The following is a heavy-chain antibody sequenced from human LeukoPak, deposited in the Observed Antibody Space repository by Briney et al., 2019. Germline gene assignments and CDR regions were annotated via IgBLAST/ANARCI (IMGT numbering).Heavy chain of an antibody. J-gene: IGHJ4*02. Sequence: GGSLRLSCAASGFPFSSYIMNWVRQAPGKGLEWVSYISSSSSTIYYADSVKGRFTISRDNAKNSLYLQMNSLRGEDTAVYYCARGEAVVVVGNHWGQGTLVTVSS. D-gene: IGHD2-15*01. CDR1: GFPFSSYI. CDR2: ISSSSSTI. CDR3: ARGEAVVVVGNH. V-gene: IGHV3-48*01.